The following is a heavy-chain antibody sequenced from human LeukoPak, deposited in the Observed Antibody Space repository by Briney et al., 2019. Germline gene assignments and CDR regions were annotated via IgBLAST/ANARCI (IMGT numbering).Heavy chain of an antibody. CDR2: INHSGST. CDR1: GGSFSGYY. J-gene: IGHJ3*02. Sequence: SETLSLTCAVYGGSFSGYYWSWIRQPPGKGLEWIGEINHSGSTNYNPSLKSRVTISVDTSKNQFSLKLSSVTAADTAVYYCARYDGYSSSFDAFDIWGQGTMVTVSS. D-gene: IGHD6-13*01. V-gene: IGHV4-34*01. CDR3: ARYDGYSSSFDAFDI.